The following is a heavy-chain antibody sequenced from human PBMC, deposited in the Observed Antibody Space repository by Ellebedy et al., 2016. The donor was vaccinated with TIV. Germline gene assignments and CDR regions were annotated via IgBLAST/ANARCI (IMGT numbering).Heavy chain of an antibody. CDR2: VFHSGST. Sequence: MPSETLSLTCAVSGCSIISDNWWSSVRQPPGTGLAWIGDVFHSGSTNFNPSLKSRVTISVDKSNNQFSLNLSSVTAADTAVYYGARRSGWGGGFDIWGQGTIVTVSS. CDR1: GCSIISDNW. D-gene: IGHD3-16*01. V-gene: IGHV4-4*02. J-gene: IGHJ3*02. CDR3: ARRSGWGGGFDI.